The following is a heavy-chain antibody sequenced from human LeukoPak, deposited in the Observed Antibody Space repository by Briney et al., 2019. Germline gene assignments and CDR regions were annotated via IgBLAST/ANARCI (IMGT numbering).Heavy chain of an antibody. CDR2: IFGGGNT. D-gene: IGHD6-13*01. CDR1: GFTFSNAW. J-gene: IGHJ4*02. V-gene: IGHV3-53*01. CDR3: AAWRGSSWFDY. Sequence: GGSLRLSCAASGFTFSNAWMSWVRQAPGKGLEWVSVIFGGGNTSYAGSVKGRVTLSRDNSKNTLYLQMIRLRVEDTAVYYCAAWRGSSWFDYWGQGTLVTVSS.